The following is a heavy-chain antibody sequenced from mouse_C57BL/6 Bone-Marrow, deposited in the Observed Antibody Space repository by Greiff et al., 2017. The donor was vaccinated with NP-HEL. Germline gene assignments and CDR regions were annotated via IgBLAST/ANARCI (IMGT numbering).Heavy chain of an antibody. J-gene: IGHJ3*01. CDR3: ARNNYDPTPGFAY. V-gene: IGHV2-9-1*01. CDR2: IWTGGGT. CDR1: GFSLTSYA. D-gene: IGHD2-4*01. Sequence: VQRVESGPGLVAPSQSLSITCTVSGFSLTSYAISWVRQPPGKGLEWLGVIWTGGGTNYNSALKSRLSISKDNSKSQVFLKMNSLQTDDTAKYYCARNNYDPTPGFAYWGQGTLVTVSA.